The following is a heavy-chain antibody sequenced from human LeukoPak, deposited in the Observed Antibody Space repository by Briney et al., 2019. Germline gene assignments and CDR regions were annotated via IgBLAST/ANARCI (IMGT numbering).Heavy chain of an antibody. V-gene: IGHV1-18*01. CDR3: ARDLSGWNPFDY. D-gene: IGHD6-19*01. Sequence: GASVKVSCQASGYTFTSYGISWVRQAPGQGLEWMGWISAYNGNTNYAQKLQGRVTMTTDTSTSTAYVELRSLRSDDTAVYYCARDLSGWNPFDYWGQGTLVTVSS. CDR2: ISAYNGNT. CDR1: GYTFTSYG. J-gene: IGHJ4*02.